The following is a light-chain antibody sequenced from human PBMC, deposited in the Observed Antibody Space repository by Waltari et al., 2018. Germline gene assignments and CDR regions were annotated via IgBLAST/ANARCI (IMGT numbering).Light chain of an antibody. CDR2: GTS. CDR3: QQYGRSPPYT. Sequence: EIVLTQSPGTLSLPPGERATLSCRASQSVSSSYLAWYQQKPGQAPRLLIYGTSSRATGIPVRFSGSGSGTDFILTISRLEPEDFAVYYCQQYGRSPPYTFGQGTKLEIK. CDR1: QSVSSSY. J-gene: IGKJ2*01. V-gene: IGKV3-20*01.